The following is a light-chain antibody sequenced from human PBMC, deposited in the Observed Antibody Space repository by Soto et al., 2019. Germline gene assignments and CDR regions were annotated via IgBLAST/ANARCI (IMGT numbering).Light chain of an antibody. CDR1: QSISRN. Sequence: EIVMTQSPATLSVSPGERATLSCRASQSISRNLAWYQQKPGQAPRLLIYGASTRATDIPARFSGSGSGTDFTLTISSLQSEDFALYYCQQYDNWPPRYTFGQGTKLEIK. V-gene: IGKV3-15*01. J-gene: IGKJ2*01. CDR3: QQYDNWPPRYT. CDR2: GAS.